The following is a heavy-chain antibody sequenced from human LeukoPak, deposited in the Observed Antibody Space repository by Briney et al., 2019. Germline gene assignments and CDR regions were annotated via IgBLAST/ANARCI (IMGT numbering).Heavy chain of an antibody. V-gene: IGHV3-30*18. Sequence: QPGGSLRLSCAASGFTFSSYCMHSVRQAPGKGLEWVAVISYDGSNKYYADSVKGRFTISRDNSKNTLYLQMNSLRAEDTAVYYCTKDRVYYYDSLVVWGQGTMVTVSS. J-gene: IGHJ3*01. CDR2: ISYDGSNK. CDR1: GFTFSSYC. CDR3: TKDRVYYYDSLVV. D-gene: IGHD3-22*01.